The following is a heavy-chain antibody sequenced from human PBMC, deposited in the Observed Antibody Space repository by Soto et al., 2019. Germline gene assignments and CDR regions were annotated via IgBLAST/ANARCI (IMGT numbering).Heavy chain of an antibody. D-gene: IGHD1-26*01. CDR2: ISYDGSNK. J-gene: IGHJ3*02. V-gene: IGHV3-30-3*01. Sequence: RGSLLLSCASSVFTFSIYAMHWVRQAPGKGLEWVAVISYDGSNKYYADSVKGRFTISRDNSKNTLYLQMNSLRAEDTAVYYCAREGLVGATTNAFDIWGQGTMVTGSS. CDR3: AREGLVGATTNAFDI. CDR1: VFTFSIYA.